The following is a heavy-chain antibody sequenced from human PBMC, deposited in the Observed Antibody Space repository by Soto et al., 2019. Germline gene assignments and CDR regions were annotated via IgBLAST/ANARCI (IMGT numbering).Heavy chain of an antibody. Sequence: GGSLRLSCAASGFTFSSYSMNWVRQAPGKGLEWVSSISSSSSYIYYADSVKGRFTISRDNAKNSLYLQMNSLRAEDTAVYYCARDGYYDSSGAPDGLFDYWGQGTLVTVSS. V-gene: IGHV3-21*01. CDR2: ISSSSSYI. D-gene: IGHD3-22*01. CDR3: ARDGYYDSSGAPDGLFDY. J-gene: IGHJ4*02. CDR1: GFTFSSYS.